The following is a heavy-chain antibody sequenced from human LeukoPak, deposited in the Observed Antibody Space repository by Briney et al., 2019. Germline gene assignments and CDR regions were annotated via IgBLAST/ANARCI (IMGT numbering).Heavy chain of an antibody. J-gene: IGHJ4*02. CDR2: ISAYNGNT. V-gene: IGHV1-18*01. D-gene: IGHD6-13*01. CDR1: GYTFTSYG. Sequence: PSVNVSCRASGYTFTSYGISCVAQAPGQGVEWMGWISAYNGNTNYAQKLQGRVTMTTDTSTSTAYMELRSLISDDTAVYYCARMRPAVLAAAGTGFDYWGQGTLVTVSS. CDR3: ARMRPAVLAAAGTGFDY.